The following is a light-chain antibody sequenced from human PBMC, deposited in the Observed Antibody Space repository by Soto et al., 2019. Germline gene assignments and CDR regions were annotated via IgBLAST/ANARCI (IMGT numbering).Light chain of an antibody. CDR3: QQFNDWPRT. CDR2: GAS. J-gene: IGKJ1*01. CDR1: QSVSSN. V-gene: IGKV3-15*01. Sequence: EIVMTQSPGTLSVSPGERATLSCRASQSVSSNLAWYQQKPGQAPRLLIYGASTRATDIPARFSGSGSGTEFTLTISSLQSEDLPVYYCQQFNDWPRTFGQGTRVEIK.